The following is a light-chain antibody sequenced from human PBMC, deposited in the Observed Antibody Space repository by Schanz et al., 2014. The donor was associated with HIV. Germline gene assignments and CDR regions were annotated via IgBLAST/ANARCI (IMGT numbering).Light chain of an antibody. CDR2: DVS. J-gene: IGLJ3*02. CDR1: SSDIGASNY. CDR3: SSYTSSSTLV. V-gene: IGLV2-14*03. Sequence: QSALTQPPSASGSPGQSVTVSCTGTSSDIGASNYVSWYQQHPGKAPKLMIYDVSNRPSGVSNRFSGSKSGNTASLTISGLQAEDEADYYCSSYTSSSTLVFGGGTKLTVL.